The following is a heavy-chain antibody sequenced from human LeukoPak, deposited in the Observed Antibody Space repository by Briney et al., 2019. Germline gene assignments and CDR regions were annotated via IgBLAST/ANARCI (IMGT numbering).Heavy chain of an antibody. Sequence: GGSLRLSCAASGFTFSSNWMSWVRQAPGKGLEWVANIKQDGTEKDYVDSVKGRFTISRDNAKNSLYLQMNSLRAEDTAVYYCARDLLHLDYWGQGTLVTVSS. V-gene: IGHV3-7*01. CDR3: ARDLLHLDY. CDR2: IKQDGTEK. J-gene: IGHJ4*02. CDR1: GFTFSSNW.